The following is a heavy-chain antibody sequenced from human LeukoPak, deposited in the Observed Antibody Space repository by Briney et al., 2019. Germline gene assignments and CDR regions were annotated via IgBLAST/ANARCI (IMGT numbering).Heavy chain of an antibody. CDR3: ARDRDYDFWSGYHDDAFDI. J-gene: IGHJ3*02. CDR2: ISAYNGNT. Sequence: ASVKASCKASGYTFTSYGISWVRQAPGQGLEWMGWISAYNGNTNYAQKLQGRVTMTTDTSTSTAYMELRSLRSDDTAVYYCARDRDYDFWSGYHDDAFDIWGQGTMVTVSS. D-gene: IGHD3-3*01. CDR1: GYTFTSYG. V-gene: IGHV1-18*01.